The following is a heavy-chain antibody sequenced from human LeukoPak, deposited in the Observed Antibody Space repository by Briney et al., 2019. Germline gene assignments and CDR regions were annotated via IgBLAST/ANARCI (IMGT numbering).Heavy chain of an antibody. CDR1: GFMFSSYW. Sequence: GGSLRLFCSASGFMFSSYWMSWVRQAPGRGLEWVANIKEDGNMKQYVDSVRGRFTISRDNAKSSLYLQMSSLRAEDSAVYYCARDERGGYYVDWGQGTLVTVSS. J-gene: IGHJ4*02. V-gene: IGHV3-7*01. CDR2: IKEDGNMK. D-gene: IGHD3-22*01. CDR3: ARDERGGYYVD.